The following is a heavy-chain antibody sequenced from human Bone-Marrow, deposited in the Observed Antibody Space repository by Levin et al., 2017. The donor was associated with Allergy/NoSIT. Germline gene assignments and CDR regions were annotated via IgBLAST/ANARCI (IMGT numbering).Heavy chain of an antibody. CDR1: GYTFTMYS. Sequence: KISCTASGYTFTMYSINWVRQAPGQGLEWMGWIHTNTGNPMYAQGFTGRFVFSFDASVKTAYLHISGLKAEDTAVYYCARADFADYYGVDSWGQGTQVTVSS. D-gene: IGHD4-17*01. CDR2: IHTNTGNP. V-gene: IGHV7-4-1*01. CDR3: ARADFADYYGVDS. J-gene: IGHJ5*01.